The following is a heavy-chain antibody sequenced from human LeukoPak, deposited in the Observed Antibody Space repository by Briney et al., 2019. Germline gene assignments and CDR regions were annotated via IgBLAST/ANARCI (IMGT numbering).Heavy chain of an antibody. CDR3: AYRNNFEY. Sequence: GGSLRLSCASSGFSFSGHWMNWVRQPPGKGLEWVANIKADGSEKYYVDSVKGRFTISRDDAKRTVDLQMDNLRAEDTAIYYCAYRNNFEYWGQGALVTVSS. V-gene: IGHV3-7*05. J-gene: IGHJ4*02. D-gene: IGHD1-26*01. CDR1: GFSFSGHW. CDR2: IKADGSEK.